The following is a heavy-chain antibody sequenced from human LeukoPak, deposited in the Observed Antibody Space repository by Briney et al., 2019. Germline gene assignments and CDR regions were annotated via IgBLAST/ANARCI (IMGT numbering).Heavy chain of an antibody. CDR2: ISAYNGNT. CDR1: GYTFTSYG. J-gene: IGHJ6*03. Sequence: ASVKVSCKAPGYTFTSYGISWVRQAPGQGLEWMGWISAYNGNTNYAQKLQGRVTMTTDTSTSTAYMELRSLRSDDTAVYYCARLAGATYYYYYMDVWGKGTTVTISS. D-gene: IGHD1-26*01. V-gene: IGHV1-18*01. CDR3: ARLAGATYYYYYMDV.